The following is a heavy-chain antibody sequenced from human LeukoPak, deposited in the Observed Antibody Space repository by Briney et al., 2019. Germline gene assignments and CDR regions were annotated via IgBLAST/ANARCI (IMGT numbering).Heavy chain of an antibody. Sequence: GSLRLSCAASGFIFTSNRMNWVRQAPGKELEWVAIMSFDGSHERYGDSVKGRFTLSRDNSKNTLYLQINSLRTEDTAVYYCARGGKCSDGKCYLIDYWGQGTLVTVSS. V-gene: IGHV3-30*03. CDR1: GFIFTSNR. CDR3: ARGGKCSDGKCYLIDY. D-gene: IGHD2-15*01. CDR2: MSFDGSHE. J-gene: IGHJ4*02.